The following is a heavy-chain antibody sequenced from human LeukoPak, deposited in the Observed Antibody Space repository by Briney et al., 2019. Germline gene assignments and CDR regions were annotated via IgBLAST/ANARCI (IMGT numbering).Heavy chain of an antibody. CDR1: GFSFSGNA. CDR3: AKGWKGNLDY. CDR2: VSGSGGTT. J-gene: IGHJ4*02. D-gene: IGHD1-14*01. Sequence: GGSLRLFCAASGFSFSGNAMNWVPHAPGKGLEWVSAVSGSGGTTYYANSEKGRFTISRDNSKNTVYLQMNSLRAEDTALYYCAKGWKGNLDYWGQGTLVTVSS. V-gene: IGHV3-23*01.